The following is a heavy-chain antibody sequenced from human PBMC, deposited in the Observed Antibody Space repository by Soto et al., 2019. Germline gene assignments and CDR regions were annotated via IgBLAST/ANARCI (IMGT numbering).Heavy chain of an antibody. V-gene: IGHV3-23*01. CDR2: ISGDAHDT. CDR3: VKDAPQPFSD. J-gene: IGHJ4*02. CDR1: GFVFSDYA. D-gene: IGHD3-3*02. Sequence: EVHLLESAGGLVQPGGSLRISCAASGFVFSDYAMSWVRQAPGKGLEWLSAISGDAHDTYYAASVKGRFTISRDNSKNTLYLRMDSLRVEDTARDYCVKDAPQPFSDWGRGTLVTVSS.